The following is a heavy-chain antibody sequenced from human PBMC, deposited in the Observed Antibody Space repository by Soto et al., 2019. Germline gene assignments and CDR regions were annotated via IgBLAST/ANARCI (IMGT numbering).Heavy chain of an antibody. CDR1: GFTFSSYG. V-gene: IGHV3-30*18. J-gene: IGHJ6*02. D-gene: IGHD3-3*01. CDR3: AKDLVTIFGVVITAHYYGMDV. Sequence: QVQLVESGGGVVQPGRSLRLSCAASGFTFSSYGMHWVRQAPGKGLEWVAVISYDGSNKYYADSVKGRFTISRDNSKNTLYLQMNSLRAEDTAVYYCAKDLVTIFGVVITAHYYGMDVWGQGTTVTVSS. CDR2: ISYDGSNK.